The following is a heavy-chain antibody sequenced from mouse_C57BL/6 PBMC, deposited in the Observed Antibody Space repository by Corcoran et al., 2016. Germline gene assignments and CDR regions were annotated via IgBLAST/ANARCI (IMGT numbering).Heavy chain of an antibody. V-gene: IGHV9-3*01. J-gene: IGHJ2*01. CDR1: GYTFTTYG. CDR2: INTYSGVP. Sequence: QIQLVQSGPELKKPGETVKISCKASGYTFTTYGMSWVKQAPGKGLKWMGWINTYSGVPTYADDVKGRFAFSLETSASTAYLQINNLKNEDTATYFCAKGASYFDYWGQGTTLTVSS. CDR3: AKGASYFDY. D-gene: IGHD6-1*01.